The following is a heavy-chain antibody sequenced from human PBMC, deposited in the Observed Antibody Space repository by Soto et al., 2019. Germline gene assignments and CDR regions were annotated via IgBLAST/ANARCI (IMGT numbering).Heavy chain of an antibody. J-gene: IGHJ4*02. Sequence: GGSLRLSCAASGFTVSSNYMSWVRQAPGKGLEWVSVIYSGGSTYYADSVKGGVTITRDTSASTAYMELSSLRSEDTAVYYCARSPQWSGFDYWGQGTLVTVSS. V-gene: IGHV3-66*02. CDR2: IYSGGST. D-gene: IGHD3-10*01. CDR1: GFTVSSNY. CDR3: ARSPQWSGFDY.